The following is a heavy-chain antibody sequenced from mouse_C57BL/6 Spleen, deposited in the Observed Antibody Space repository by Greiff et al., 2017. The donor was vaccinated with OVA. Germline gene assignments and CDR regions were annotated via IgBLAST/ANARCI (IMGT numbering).Heavy chain of an antibody. CDR2: INPSSGYT. CDR3: ARNYYGSSYSFDV. Sequence: LVESGAELAKPGASVKLSCKASGYTFTSYWMHWVKQRPGQGLEWIGYINPSSGYTKYNQKFKDKATLTADKSSSTAYMQLSSLTSEDSAVYYDARNYYGSSYSFDVGGTGTTVTVSS. V-gene: IGHV1-7*01. CDR1: GYTFTSYW. D-gene: IGHD1-1*01. J-gene: IGHJ1*03.